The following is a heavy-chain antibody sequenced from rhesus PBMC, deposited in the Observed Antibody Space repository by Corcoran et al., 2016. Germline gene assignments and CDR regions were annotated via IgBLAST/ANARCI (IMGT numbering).Heavy chain of an antibody. CDR1: GGSISSGYD. J-gene: IGHJ4*01. CDR3: ARDRTTVGYFDY. D-gene: IGHD4-29*01. V-gene: IGHV4-76*01. Sequence: QVQLQESGPGVVKPSETLSLTCAVSGGSISSGYDWSWIRQPPGKGLEWIGYIYGSSGSTNYNPSLKNRVTSSKDAAKNQFSLKLSSVTAADTAVYYCARDRTTVGYFDYWGQGVLVTVSS. CDR2: IYGSSGST.